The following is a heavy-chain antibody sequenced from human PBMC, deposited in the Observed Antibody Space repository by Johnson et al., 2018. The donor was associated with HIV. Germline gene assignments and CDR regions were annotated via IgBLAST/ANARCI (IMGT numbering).Heavy chain of an antibody. CDR1: GFTVSSNY. V-gene: IGHV3-66*01. J-gene: IGHJ3*02. Sequence: MLLVESGGGLVQSGGSLRLSCAASGFTVSSNYMSWVRQAPGKGLEWVSVIYSGGRTYYADSVKGRFTISRDNSKNTLYLQMNSLRAEDTAVYYCAKDPMVATPANAFDIWGQGTMVTVSS. D-gene: IGHD5-12*01. CDR3: AKDPMVATPANAFDI. CDR2: IYSGGRT.